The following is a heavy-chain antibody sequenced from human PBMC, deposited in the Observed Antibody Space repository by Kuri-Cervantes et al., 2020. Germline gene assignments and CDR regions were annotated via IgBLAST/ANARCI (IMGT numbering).Heavy chain of an antibody. CDR2: ISSSSSTI. D-gene: IGHD3-22*01. V-gene: IGHV3-48*01. CDR1: GFTFSSYA. J-gene: IGHJ3*01. Sequence: GGSLRLSCAASGFTFSSYAMSWVRQAPGKGLEWVSCISSSSSTIYYADSVKGRFTISRDNAKNSLYLQMNGLRAEDTAVYYCAKDLAMTMIGVVIDAFHVWGQETLVTVSS. CDR3: AKDLAMTMIGVVIDAFHV.